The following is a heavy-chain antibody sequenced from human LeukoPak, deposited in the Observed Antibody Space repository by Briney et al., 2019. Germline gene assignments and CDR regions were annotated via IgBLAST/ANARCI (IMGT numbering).Heavy chain of an antibody. J-gene: IGHJ4*02. CDR2: ISGSGGST. CDR1: GFTFSSYG. V-gene: IGHV3-23*01. D-gene: IGHD4/OR15-4a*01. Sequence: GGSLRLSRAASGFTFSSYGMSWVRQAPGKGLEWVSAISGSGGSTYYADSVKGRFTISRDNSQNTLYLQMNSLRAEDTAVYYCAANLDAFGAFWGQGTLVTVSS. CDR3: AANLDAFGAF.